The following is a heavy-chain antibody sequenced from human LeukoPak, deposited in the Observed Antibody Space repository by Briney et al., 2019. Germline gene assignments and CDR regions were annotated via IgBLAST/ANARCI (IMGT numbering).Heavy chain of an antibody. CDR1: GFTFSSYA. CDR3: ASLMLGYCSGGSCYSDAFDI. CDR2: ISHDGSNK. Sequence: GSLRLSCAASGFTFSSYAMHWVRQAPGKGLERVAVISHDGSNKYYADSVKGRFTISRDNSKNTLYLQMNSLRAEDTAVYYCASLMLGYCSGGSCYSDAFDIWGQGTMVTVSS. J-gene: IGHJ3*02. V-gene: IGHV3-30*04. D-gene: IGHD2-15*01.